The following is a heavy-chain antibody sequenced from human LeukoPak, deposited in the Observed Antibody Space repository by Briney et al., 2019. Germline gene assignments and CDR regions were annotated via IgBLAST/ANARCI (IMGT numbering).Heavy chain of an antibody. V-gene: IGHV4-39*07. D-gene: IGHD4-17*01. CDR2: IYYSGST. CDR3: ARLQDYAIAFDI. CDR1: GGSISSSSYY. J-gene: IGHJ3*02. Sequence: SETLSLTCSVSGGSISSSSYYWGWIRQPPGKGLEWIGSIYYSGSTYYNPSLKSRVTISVDTSKNQFSLKLSSVTAADTAVYYFARLQDYAIAFDIWGQGTMVTVSS.